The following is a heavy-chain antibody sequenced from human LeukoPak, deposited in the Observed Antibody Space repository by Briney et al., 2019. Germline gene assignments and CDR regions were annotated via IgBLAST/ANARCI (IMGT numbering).Heavy chain of an antibody. D-gene: IGHD1-1*01. J-gene: IGHJ4*02. Sequence: SVKVSCKASGGTFSSYAISWVRQAPGQGLEWMGRIIPILGIANYAQKFQGRVTITADKSTSTAYMELSSLRSEDTAVYYCARGWSGTTYGYWGQGTLVTVSS. CDR2: IIPILGIA. V-gene: IGHV1-69*04. CDR3: ARGWSGTTYGY. CDR1: GGTFSSYA.